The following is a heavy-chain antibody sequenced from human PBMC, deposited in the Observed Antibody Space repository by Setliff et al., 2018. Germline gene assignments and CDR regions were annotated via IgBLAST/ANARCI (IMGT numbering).Heavy chain of an antibody. J-gene: IGHJ4*02. CDR1: GFIFDDYA. V-gene: IGHV3-9*01. CDR3: ARTDGTNLGYFDN. Sequence: GGSLRLSCAASGFIFDDYAMHWVRQAPGKGLEWVSGIRAGSDNIAYADSVKGRFTISRDNAKNSLYLQMTSLRAEDTAVYYCARTDGTNLGYFDNWGQGTLVTVPQ. CDR2: IRAGSDNI. D-gene: IGHD2-8*01.